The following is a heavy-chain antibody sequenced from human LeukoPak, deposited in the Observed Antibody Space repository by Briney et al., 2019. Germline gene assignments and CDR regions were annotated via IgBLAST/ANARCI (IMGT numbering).Heavy chain of an antibody. V-gene: IGHV4-61*09. Sequence: SETLSLTCSVSGVSITSGSFYWGWIRQSAGKGLEWIGYIFSRGSTHYNPSLKSRLTISIDTSKNQFSLKLNSVTAADTAVYYCARHGEGGNSYYYYMDVWGKGTTVTVSS. CDR1: GVSITSGSFY. D-gene: IGHD3-10*01. CDR2: IFSRGST. CDR3: ARHGEGGNSYYYYMDV. J-gene: IGHJ6*03.